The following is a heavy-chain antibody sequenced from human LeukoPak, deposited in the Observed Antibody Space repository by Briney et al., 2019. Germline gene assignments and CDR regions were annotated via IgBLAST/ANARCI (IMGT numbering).Heavy chain of an antibody. CDR2: IDDSGAT. Sequence: SETLSLTCGVYGGSFSNYYWSWIRQSLGKELMWIGIIDDSGATIYNPSLKSRVTISADTSKSQVSLRLTSVTAADTAVYYCARAYSKSSPFDYWGQGTQVTVPS. CDR3: ARAYSKSSPFDY. CDR1: GGSFSNYY. D-gene: IGHD6-6*01. J-gene: IGHJ4*02. V-gene: IGHV4-34*01.